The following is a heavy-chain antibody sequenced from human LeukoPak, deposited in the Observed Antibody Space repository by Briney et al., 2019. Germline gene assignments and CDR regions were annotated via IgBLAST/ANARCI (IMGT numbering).Heavy chain of an antibody. J-gene: IGHJ4*02. CDR2: INPNSGGT. CDR3: ARKAYDTSGSFDY. V-gene: IGHV1-2*02. Sequence: GASVKVSCKASGFTFTGHYMHWVRQAPGQGLEWIGWINPNSGGTDYAQKSQGRVTMTRDTSISTAYMELTRLRPDDTAVYYCARKAYDTSGSFDYWGQGTLVTVSS. D-gene: IGHD3-22*01. CDR1: GFTFTGHY.